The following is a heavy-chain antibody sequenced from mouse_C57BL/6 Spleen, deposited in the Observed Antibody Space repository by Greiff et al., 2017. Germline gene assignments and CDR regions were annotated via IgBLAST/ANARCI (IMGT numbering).Heavy chain of an antibody. CDR1: GYTFPSYW. V-gene: IGHV1-69*01. Sequence: QVQLQQSGAELVMPGASVKLSCKASGYTFPSYWMHWVKQRPGQGLEWIGEIDPSDSYNNYNQKFKGKSTLTVDKSSSTAYMQLSSLTSEDSAVYYCARYPYAMDYWGQGTSVTVSS. J-gene: IGHJ4*01. CDR3: ARYPYAMDY. CDR2: IDPSDSYN.